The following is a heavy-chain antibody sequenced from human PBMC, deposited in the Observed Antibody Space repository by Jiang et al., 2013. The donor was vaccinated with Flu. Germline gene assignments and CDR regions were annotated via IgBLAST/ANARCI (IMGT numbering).Heavy chain of an antibody. V-gene: IGHV2-5*02. J-gene: IGHJ4*02. CDR3: AHRPPWGTRPFDF. D-gene: IGHD3-16*01. CDR2: WDGDE. Sequence: WDGDERYSPSLKSRLTITKDTSKNQVVLTMTNMDPVDTATYYCAHRPPWGTRPFDFWGQGTLVTVSS.